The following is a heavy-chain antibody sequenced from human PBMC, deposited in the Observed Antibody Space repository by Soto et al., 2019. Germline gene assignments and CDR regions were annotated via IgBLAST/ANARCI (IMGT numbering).Heavy chain of an antibody. Sequence: PGESLKIACNGSGYSFTSYWICWVRQMPGKGLEWMGIIYPGDSDTRYSPSFQGQVTISADKSINTAYLQWSSLKASDTAMYYCARQYNWKKNWFDPWGQGTLVPVSS. CDR1: GYSFTSYW. CDR2: IYPGDSDT. CDR3: ARQYNWKKNWFDP. J-gene: IGHJ5*02. V-gene: IGHV5-51*01. D-gene: IGHD1-20*01.